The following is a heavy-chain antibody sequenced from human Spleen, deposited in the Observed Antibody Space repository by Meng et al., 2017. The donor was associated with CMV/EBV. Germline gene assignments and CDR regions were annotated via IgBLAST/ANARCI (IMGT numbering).Heavy chain of an antibody. V-gene: IGHV3-11*04. J-gene: IGHJ5*01. D-gene: IGHD1-26*01. CDR1: GFTFSDYY. CDR2: ISSSGSIT. CDR3: ARDSSAVHNWLDS. Sequence: GGSLRLSCAASGFTFSDYYMTWIRQAPGKGLEWVSYISSSGSITKYLDSLKGRFTISRDNAKNSLFLQMNSLTVEDTAVYYCARDSSAVHNWLDSWGQGTPVTVSS.